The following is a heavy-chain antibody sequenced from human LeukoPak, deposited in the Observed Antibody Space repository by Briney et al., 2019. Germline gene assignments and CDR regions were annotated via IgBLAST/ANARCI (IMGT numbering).Heavy chain of an antibody. J-gene: IGHJ6*02. CDR3: AKARLPYGLDV. D-gene: IGHD6-25*01. Sequence: SQTLLLTCAISGDSVSSNSVTWNWIRQPPSRGLEWLGRTYYRSKWFYDYAVSVKSRITINPDTSKNQFSLQLNSVTPDDTAVYYCAKARLPYGLDVWGQGTAVAVSS. CDR2: TYYRSKWFY. V-gene: IGHV6-1*01. CDR1: GDSVSSNSVT.